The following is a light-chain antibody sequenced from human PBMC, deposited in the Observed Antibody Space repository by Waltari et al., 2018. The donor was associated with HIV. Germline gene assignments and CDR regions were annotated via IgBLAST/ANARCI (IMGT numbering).Light chain of an antibody. CDR3: QQYVSLPFT. Sequence: DIQLTHSPSSVSASVGNTVTITCQASQDISKYLSWHQQKPGKAPRLLISDASNLQTGVPARFSGSGSGTDFTFTISSLQPEDIATYFCQQYVSLPFTFGPGTKVDIK. J-gene: IGKJ3*01. V-gene: IGKV1-33*01. CDR2: DAS. CDR1: QDISKY.